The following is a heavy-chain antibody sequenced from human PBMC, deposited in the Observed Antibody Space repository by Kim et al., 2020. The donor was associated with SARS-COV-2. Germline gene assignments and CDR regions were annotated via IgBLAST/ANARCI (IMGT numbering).Heavy chain of an antibody. CDR1: GFTFSSYG. CDR2: ISYDGSNK. D-gene: IGHD2-21*02. V-gene: IGHV3-30*18. Sequence: GGSLRLSCAASGFTFSSYGMRWVRQAPGKGLEWVAVISYDGSNKYYADSVKGRFTISRDNSKNTLYLQMNSLRAEDTAVYYCAKDTPYCGGDCYPALDYWGQGTLVTVSS. CDR3: AKDTPYCGGDCYPALDY. J-gene: IGHJ4*02.